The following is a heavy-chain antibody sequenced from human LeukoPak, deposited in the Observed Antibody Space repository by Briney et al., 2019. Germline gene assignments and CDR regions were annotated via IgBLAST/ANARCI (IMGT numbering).Heavy chain of an antibody. Sequence: GGSLRLSCAASGFTFSSYWMSWVRQAPRKGLMWVSQINSDGSATSCADPVKGRCTISRDNAKNMLYLEMNSLRVEDTAVYFCTRDHGLDVWGQGTTVTVSS. CDR3: TRDHGLDV. CDR2: INSDGSAT. J-gene: IGHJ6*02. CDR1: GFTFSSYW. V-gene: IGHV3-74*01.